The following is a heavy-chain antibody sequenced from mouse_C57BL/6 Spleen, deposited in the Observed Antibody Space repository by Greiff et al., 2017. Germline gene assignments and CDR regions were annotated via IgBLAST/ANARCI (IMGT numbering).Heavy chain of an antibody. Sequence: VQGVESGPGLVQPSQSLSITCTVSGFSLTSYGVHWVRQSPGKGLEWLGVIWSGGSTDYNAAFISRLSISKDNSKSQVFFKMNSLQADDTAIYYCARELGRYFDYWGQGTTLTVSS. CDR1: GFSLTSYG. CDR2: IWSGGST. CDR3: ARELGRYFDY. D-gene: IGHD4-1*01. J-gene: IGHJ2*01. V-gene: IGHV2-2*01.